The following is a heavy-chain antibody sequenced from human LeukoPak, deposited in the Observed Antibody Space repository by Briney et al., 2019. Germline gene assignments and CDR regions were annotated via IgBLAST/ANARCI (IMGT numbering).Heavy chain of an antibody. CDR2: ISSSSSYI. D-gene: IGHD1-26*01. CDR1: GFTFSSYS. V-gene: IGHV3-21*01. J-gene: IGHJ4*02. CDR3: ARDGHGVGATKYYFDY. Sequence: GGSLRLSCAASGFTFSSYSMNWVRQAPGKGLEWVSSISSSSSYIYYADSVKGQFTISRDNAKNSLYLQMNSLRAEDTAVYYCARDGHGVGATKYYFDYWGQGTLVTVSS.